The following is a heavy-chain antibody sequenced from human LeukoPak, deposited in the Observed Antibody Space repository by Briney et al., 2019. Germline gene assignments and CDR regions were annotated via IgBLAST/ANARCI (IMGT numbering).Heavy chain of an antibody. CDR1: GFTFSSYSMN. CDR2: IYYSGST. V-gene: IGHV4-39*01. J-gene: IGHJ4*02. Sequence: GSLRLSCAASGFTFSSYSMNWVRQPPGKGLEWIGSIYYSGSTYYNPSLKSRVTISVDTSKNQFSLKLSSVTAADTAVYYCATHVPITIFGVARGEYFDYWGQGTLVTVSS. D-gene: IGHD3-3*01. CDR3: ATHVPITIFGVARGEYFDY.